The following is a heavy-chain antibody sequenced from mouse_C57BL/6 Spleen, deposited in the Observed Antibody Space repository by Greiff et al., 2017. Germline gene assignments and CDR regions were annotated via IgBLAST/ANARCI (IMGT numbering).Heavy chain of an antibody. D-gene: IGHD2-1*01. Sequence: QVHVKQSGPGLVQPSQSLSITCTVSGFSLTSYGVHWVRQSPGKGLEWLGVIWRGGSTDYNAAFMSRLSITKDNSKSQVFFKMNSLQADDTAIYYCAKKGYYDYDAMDYWGQGTSVTVSS. CDR2: IWRGGST. CDR3: AKKGYYDYDAMDY. J-gene: IGHJ4*01. V-gene: IGHV2-5*01. CDR1: GFSLTSYG.